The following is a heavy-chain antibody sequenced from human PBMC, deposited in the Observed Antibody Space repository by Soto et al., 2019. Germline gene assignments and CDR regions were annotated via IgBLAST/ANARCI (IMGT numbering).Heavy chain of an antibody. J-gene: IGHJ6*02. D-gene: IGHD1-26*01. CDR3: ARGALVGYYYYYGIDV. V-gene: IGHV3-48*02. CDR1: GFTFSSYR. Sequence: EVQLVESGGGLVQPGGSLRLSCAASGFTFSSYRMNWVRQAPGKGLEWLSYISSSSSTIYYADSVKGRFTISRDNDKNSLYLQMNSLRDEDTAVYSCARGALVGYYYYYGIDVWGQGTTVTVSS. CDR2: ISSSSSTI.